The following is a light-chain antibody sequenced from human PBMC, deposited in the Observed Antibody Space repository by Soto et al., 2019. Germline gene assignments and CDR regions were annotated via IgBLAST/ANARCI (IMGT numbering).Light chain of an antibody. CDR3: CSYTTSRTLV. Sequence: QSVLTQPASVTGTDGQSITIYCTGTSSDVGAYNHVSWYQQHPGKAPQLIIYEVSKRPSGLSNRFSASKSGNTASLTISGLQAEDEADYYCCSYTTSRTLVFGTGTKVTVL. V-gene: IGLV2-14*01. CDR2: EVS. J-gene: IGLJ1*01. CDR1: SSDVGAYNH.